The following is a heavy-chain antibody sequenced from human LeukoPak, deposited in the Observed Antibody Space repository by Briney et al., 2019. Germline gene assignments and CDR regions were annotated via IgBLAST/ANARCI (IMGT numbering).Heavy chain of an antibody. V-gene: IGHV4-34*01. CDR2: INHSGST. J-gene: IGHJ3*02. CDR1: GGSFSGYY. CDR3: ARTPTKKMIVVVIKGNGAFDI. Sequence: PSETLSLTCAVYGGSFSGYYWSWIRQPPGKGLEWIGEINHSGSTNYNPSLKSRVTISVDTSKNQFSLKLSSVTAADTAVYYCARTPTKKMIVVVIKGNGAFDIWGQGTMVTVSS. D-gene: IGHD3-22*01.